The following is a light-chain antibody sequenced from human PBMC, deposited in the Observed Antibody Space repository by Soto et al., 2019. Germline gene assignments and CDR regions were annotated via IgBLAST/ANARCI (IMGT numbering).Light chain of an antibody. Sequence: QSALTQPPSASGSPGQSVTISCTGTSSDVGGYNYVSWYQQHPGKAPKLMIYEVSERPSGVPDRFSGSKSSNTASLTVSGLQAEDEADYYCNSFTTSSTYVFGTGTKLTVL. J-gene: IGLJ1*01. CDR1: SSDVGGYNY. V-gene: IGLV2-8*01. CDR2: EVS. CDR3: NSFTTSSTYV.